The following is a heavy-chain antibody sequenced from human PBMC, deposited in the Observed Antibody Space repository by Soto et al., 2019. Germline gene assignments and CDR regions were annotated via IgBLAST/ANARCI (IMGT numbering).Heavy chain of an antibody. V-gene: IGHV3-23*01. CDR1: GFTFSSYA. Sequence: GGSLRLSCAASGFTFSSYAMSWVRQAPGKGLEWVSAISGSGGSTYYADSVKGRFTISRDNSKNTLYLQMNSLRAEDTAVYYCAKVRAVLILAPYFDYWGQGTLVTVSS. D-gene: IGHD2-8*01. CDR3: AKVRAVLILAPYFDY. J-gene: IGHJ4*02. CDR2: ISGSGGST.